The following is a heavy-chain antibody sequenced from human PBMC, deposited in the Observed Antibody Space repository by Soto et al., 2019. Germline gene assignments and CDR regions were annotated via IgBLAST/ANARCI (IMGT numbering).Heavy chain of an antibody. CDR1: GFTFNGAW. D-gene: IGHD3-16*01. V-gene: IGHV3-15*07. CDR3: SADLPDWGAYAFDY. Sequence: EAGGGLAEPGGSLRLSCAASGFTFNGAWMNWVRQGPGKGLEWVGRVKSKVDGETIDYAAPVKGRFTISRDDSRNMVYLQMNSLSTEDTAMYYCSADLPDWGAYAFDYWGQGALVTVSS. CDR2: VKSKVDGETI. J-gene: IGHJ4*02.